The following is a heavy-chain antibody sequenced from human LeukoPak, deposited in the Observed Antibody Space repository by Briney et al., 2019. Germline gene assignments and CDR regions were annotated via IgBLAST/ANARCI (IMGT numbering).Heavy chain of an antibody. V-gene: IGHV3-7*01. J-gene: IGHJ4*02. CDR3: AIPSSYDGSRYYHAY. D-gene: IGHD3-22*01. Sequence: PGGPLRLSCVVSGFRISANTVTWARQPPGKGLQWLANIGPDGSEDYYVDLVRGRFTISRDNARDSLYLQINSLRADDTALYYFAIPSSYDGSRYYHAYWGQGTLVSVSS. CDR2: IGPDGSED. CDR1: GFRISANT.